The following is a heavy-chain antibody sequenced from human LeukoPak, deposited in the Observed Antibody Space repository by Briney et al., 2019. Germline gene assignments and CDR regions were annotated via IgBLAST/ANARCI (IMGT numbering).Heavy chain of an antibody. D-gene: IGHD5-18*01. CDR3: AREGGYSYGYSIDP. CDR1: GDSLSSSY. Sequence: SSETLSLTCTVSGDSLSSSYWSWVRQPAGKGLEWIGRIYTSGSTNYNPSLKSRVTISVDTSKNQFSLKLSSVTAADTAVYYCAREGGYSYGYSIDPWGQGTLVTVSS. J-gene: IGHJ5*02. V-gene: IGHV4-4*07. CDR2: IYTSGST.